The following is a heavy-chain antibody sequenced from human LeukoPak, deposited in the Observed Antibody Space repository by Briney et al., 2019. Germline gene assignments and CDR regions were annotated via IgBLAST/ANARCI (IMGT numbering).Heavy chain of an antibody. CDR3: ARDPQTNSWPEYFLH. J-gene: IGHJ1*01. CDR1: GFPFSNYW. Sequence: GGSLRLSCATSGFPFSNYWMNWVRQAPGKGLEWVANIKQDGSEKYYVDSVKGRFTISRDNAKNSLFLQMNGLRADDTAVYYCARDPQTNSWPEYFLHWGQGTLVTVSS. V-gene: IGHV3-7*04. CDR2: IKQDGSEK. D-gene: IGHD6-13*01.